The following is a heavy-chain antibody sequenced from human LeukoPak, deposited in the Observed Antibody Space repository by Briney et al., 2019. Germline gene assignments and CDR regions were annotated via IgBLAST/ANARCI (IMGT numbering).Heavy chain of an antibody. J-gene: IGHJ6*03. V-gene: IGHV1-69*13. CDR2: IIPIFGTA. CDR3: AAGGFWSGYSLYYYYYMDV. D-gene: IGHD3-3*01. Sequence: SVKVSCRASGGTFSSYAISWVRQAPGQGLEWMGGIIPIFGTANYAQKFQGRVTITADESTSTAYMELSSLRSEDAAVYYCAAGGFWSGYSLYYYYYMDVWGKGTTVTVSS. CDR1: GGTFSSYA.